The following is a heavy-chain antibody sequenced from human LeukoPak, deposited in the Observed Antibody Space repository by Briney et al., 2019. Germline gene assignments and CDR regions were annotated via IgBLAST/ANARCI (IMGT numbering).Heavy chain of an antibody. CDR1: GFTFGSYS. D-gene: IGHD3-3*01. Sequence: AGGSLRLSCAASGFTFGSYSMNWVRQAPGKGLEWVSSISSSSSYIYYADSVKGRFTISRDNAKNSLYLQMNSLRAEDTAVYYCARDASDYDFWSGYYTSYYYYGMDVWGQGTTVSVSS. J-gene: IGHJ6*02. V-gene: IGHV3-21*01. CDR3: ARDASDYDFWSGYYTSYYYYGMDV. CDR2: ISSSSSYI.